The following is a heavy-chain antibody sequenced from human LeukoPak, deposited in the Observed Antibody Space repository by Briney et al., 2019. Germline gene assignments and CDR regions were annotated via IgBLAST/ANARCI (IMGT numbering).Heavy chain of an antibody. CDR1: GDSITNQY. Sequence: SETLSLTCTVSGDSITNQYWSWIRQPAGKGLEWIGRIHGGGYTSYNASLKSRACMSVATSKTQSSLKLTSMTAADTAVYFCARVFLAPAAFDYWGHGTPVTVSS. V-gene: IGHV4-4*07. CDR2: IHGGGYT. D-gene: IGHD2-2*01. CDR3: ARVFLAPAAFDY. J-gene: IGHJ4*01.